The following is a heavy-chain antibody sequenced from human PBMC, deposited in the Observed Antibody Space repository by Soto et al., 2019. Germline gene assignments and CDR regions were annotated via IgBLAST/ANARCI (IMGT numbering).Heavy chain of an antibody. CDR1: GGSVISCSYY. CDR3: ARVPSP. V-gene: IGHV4-61*01. J-gene: IGHJ5*02. Sequence: SETLSLTCTVSGGSVISCSYYWSWIRQPPGKGLEWIGYIYYSGSTNYNPSLKSRVTISVDTSKNQFSLKLSSVTAADTAVYYCARVPSPWGQGTLVSVSS. CDR2: IYYSGST.